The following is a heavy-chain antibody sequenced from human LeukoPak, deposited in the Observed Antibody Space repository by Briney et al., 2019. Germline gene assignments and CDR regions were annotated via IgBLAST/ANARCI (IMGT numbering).Heavy chain of an antibody. J-gene: IGHJ3*02. CDR3: AREDCSGGSCYSLSLTPVFHVFDI. CDR2: ISAYNGNT. D-gene: IGHD2-15*01. Sequence: ASVTVSCKASGYTFTNYYIHWVRQAPGQGLEWMGWISAYNGNTNYAPKLQGRVTMTTDTSTSTAYMELRSLRSDDTAVYYCAREDCSGGSCYSLSLTPVFHVFDIWGQGTMVTVSS. V-gene: IGHV1-18*04. CDR1: GYTFTNYY.